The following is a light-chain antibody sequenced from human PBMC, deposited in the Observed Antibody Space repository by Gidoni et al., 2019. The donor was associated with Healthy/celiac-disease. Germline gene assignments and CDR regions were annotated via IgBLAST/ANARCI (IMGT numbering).Light chain of an antibody. CDR1: QSISSY. CDR2: AAS. J-gene: IGKJ5*01. Sequence: DIQMTQSPSSLSASVGDRVTITCRASQSISSYLNWYQQKPGKAPKLLIYAASSLQSGVPSRFSGSGSGTDFTLTISSLQPEDFATYYCQQSYSTPLFGQETRLEIK. V-gene: IGKV1-39*01. CDR3: QQSYSTPL.